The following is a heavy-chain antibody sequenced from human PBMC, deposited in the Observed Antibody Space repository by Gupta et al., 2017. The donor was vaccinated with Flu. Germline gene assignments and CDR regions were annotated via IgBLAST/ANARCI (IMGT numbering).Heavy chain of an antibody. CDR1: GLTFTTYD. D-gene: IGHD3-22*01. J-gene: IGHJ3*02. V-gene: IGHV3-33*01. Sequence: QVHLVESGGGVVQPGTSLRLSCAASGLTFTTYDIHWVRQAPGKGLEWVALIWSDGSNKYYADSVKGRFTISRDNSNNRIYLQMNSLRVEDTAVYYCATEEKRQIRVNDAFDIWGQGTMVAVSS. CDR3: ATEEKRQIRVNDAFDI. CDR2: IWSDGSNK.